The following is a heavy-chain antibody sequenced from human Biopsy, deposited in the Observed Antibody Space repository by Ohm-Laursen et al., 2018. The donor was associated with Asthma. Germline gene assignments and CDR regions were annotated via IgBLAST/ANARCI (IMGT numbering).Heavy chain of an antibody. CDR2: ISWNSGNI. Sequence: SLRLSCAASGFSFDDCAMHWVRQAPGKGLEWVSSISWNSGNIDYAISVKGRFTISRDNSKNTLYLQMNSLRTEDTAVYYCAKRRGYSGHDNDYWGQGTLVIVSS. V-gene: IGHV3-9*01. CDR1: GFSFDDCA. D-gene: IGHD5-12*01. J-gene: IGHJ4*02. CDR3: AKRRGYSGHDNDY.